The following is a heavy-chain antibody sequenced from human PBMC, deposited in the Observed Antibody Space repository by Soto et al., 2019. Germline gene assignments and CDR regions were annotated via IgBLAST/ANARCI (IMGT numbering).Heavy chain of an antibody. CDR2: INPNRGGT. V-gene: IGHV1-2*02. CDR3: ARDRIAVACYNWFDP. CDR1: GYTFTGYY. D-gene: IGHD6-19*01. Sequence: QVQLVQSGAEVKKPGASVKVSCKASGYTFTGYYMPWVRQAPGQGLEWMGWINPNRGGTNYAQKFQGRVTMTRDTSISTAYMELSRLRSDDTAVYYCARDRIAVACYNWFDPWGQGTLVTVSS. J-gene: IGHJ5*02.